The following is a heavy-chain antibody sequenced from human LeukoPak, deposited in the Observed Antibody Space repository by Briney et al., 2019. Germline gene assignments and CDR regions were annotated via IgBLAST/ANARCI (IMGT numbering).Heavy chain of an antibody. V-gene: IGHV3-30*03. D-gene: IGHD5-12*01. CDR1: GFTFSSYG. CDR2: ISYDGSNK. Sequence: GRSLRLSCAASGFTFSSYGMHWVRQAPGKGLEWVALISYDGSNKYYADSVKGRFTISRDNSKNTAFLQMNSLRAEDTAVYYCATGRVATILYWGQGILVTVSS. CDR3: ATGRVATILY. J-gene: IGHJ4*02.